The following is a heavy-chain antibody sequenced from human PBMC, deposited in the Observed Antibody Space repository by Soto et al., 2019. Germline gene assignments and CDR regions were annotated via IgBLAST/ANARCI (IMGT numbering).Heavy chain of an antibody. J-gene: IGHJ6*02. CDR1: GCTFSSYA. V-gene: IGHV1-69*13. D-gene: IGHD5-18*01. CDR2: IIPIFGTA. Sequence: ASVKVSCKASGCTFSSYAISWVRQAPGQGLEWMGGIIPIFGTANYAQKFQGRVTITADESTSTAYMELSSLRSEDTAVYYCARTDTAMSAYYYGMDVWGQGTTVTVSS. CDR3: ARTDTAMSAYYYGMDV.